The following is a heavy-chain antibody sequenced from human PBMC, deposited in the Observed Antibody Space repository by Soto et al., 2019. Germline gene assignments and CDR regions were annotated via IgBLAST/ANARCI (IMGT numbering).Heavy chain of an antibody. CDR1: GGSISSYY. Sequence: ETLSLTCTVSGGSISSYYWSWIRQPPGKGLEWIGYIYYSGSTNYNPSLKSRVTISVDTPKNQFSLKLSSVTAADTAVYYCAREYFGSGMGYFDYWGQGTLVTVSS. D-gene: IGHD3-10*01. CDR3: AREYFGSGMGYFDY. J-gene: IGHJ4*02. CDR2: IYYSGST. V-gene: IGHV4-59*01.